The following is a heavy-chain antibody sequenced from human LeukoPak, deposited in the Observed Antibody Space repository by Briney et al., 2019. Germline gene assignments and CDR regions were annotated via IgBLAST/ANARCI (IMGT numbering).Heavy chain of an antibody. D-gene: IGHD3-16*01. CDR1: GFTFSGYE. J-gene: IGHJ3*02. V-gene: IGHV3-48*03. CDR2: IGSSGRVM. Sequence: PGGSLRLSCAASGFTFSGYEMNWVRQAPGKGLEWVSYIGSSGRVMYYADSVQGRFTISRDNAKNSLYLQMNSLRVEDTAVYYCARERIGDDAFDIWGQGTMVTVSS. CDR3: ARERIGDDAFDI.